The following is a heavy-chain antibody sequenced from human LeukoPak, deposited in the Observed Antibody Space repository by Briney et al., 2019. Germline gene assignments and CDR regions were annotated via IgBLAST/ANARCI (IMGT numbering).Heavy chain of an antibody. CDR1: GGFIGSSSFY. CDR3: ASSTSYYYDTSGYFEY. J-gene: IGHJ4*02. Sequence: SETLSLTCTVSGGFIGSSSFYWAWIRQTPGKGLGWIGSLAYSGSTYYKSSLKSRVTLSADAAKNQFSLNLTSVTAADTALFYCASSTSYYYDTSGYFEYWGQGILVTVSS. D-gene: IGHD3-22*01. V-gene: IGHV4-39*01. CDR2: LAYSGST.